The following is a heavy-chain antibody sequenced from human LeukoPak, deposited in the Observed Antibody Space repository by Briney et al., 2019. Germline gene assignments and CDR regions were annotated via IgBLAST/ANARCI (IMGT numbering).Heavy chain of an antibody. D-gene: IGHD3-10*01. J-gene: IGHJ4*02. V-gene: IGHV4-59*08. CDR1: GVSIATYY. CDR2: IYSSGTT. Sequence: PSETLSLTCTVSGVSIATYYWSWIRQPPGKGLEWIGYIYSSGTTSYNPSLKSRVTISIDTSKNQFSLKLSSVTAADTAVYYCARTRYYYNSRSYGAPYYFDYWGQGTLVTVSS. CDR3: ARTRYYYNSRSYGAPYYFDY.